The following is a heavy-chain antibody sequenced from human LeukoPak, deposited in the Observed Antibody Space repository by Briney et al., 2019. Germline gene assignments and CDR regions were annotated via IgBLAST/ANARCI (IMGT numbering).Heavy chain of an antibody. Sequence: PGGSLRLSCAASGFTFDDYAMHWVRQAPGKGLEWVSGISWNSGSIGYADSVKGRFTTSRDNAKNSLYLQMNSLRAEDMALYYCAKDIGRYCSGGSCYDYWGQGTLVTVSS. J-gene: IGHJ4*02. CDR3: AKDIGRYCSGGSCYDY. CDR1: GFTFDDYA. D-gene: IGHD2-15*01. CDR2: ISWNSGSI. V-gene: IGHV3-9*03.